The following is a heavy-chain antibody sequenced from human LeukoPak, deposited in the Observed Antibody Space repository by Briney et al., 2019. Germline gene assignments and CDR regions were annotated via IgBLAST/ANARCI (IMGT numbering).Heavy chain of an antibody. J-gene: IGHJ3*02. CDR2: IWYDGSNK. D-gene: IGHD3-10*01. CDR3: ARLSALRVRGEGFDI. CDR1: GFTFSSYG. Sequence: PGGSLRLSCAASGFTFSSYGMHWVRQAPGKGLEWVAVIWYDGSNKYYADSVKGRFTISRDNSKNTLYLQMNSLRAEDTAVYYCARLSALRVRGEGFDIWGQGTMVTVSS. V-gene: IGHV3-33*01.